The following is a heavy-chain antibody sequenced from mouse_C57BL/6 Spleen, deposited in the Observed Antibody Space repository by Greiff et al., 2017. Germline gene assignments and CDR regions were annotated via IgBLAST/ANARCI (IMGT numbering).Heavy chain of an antibody. Sequence: QVQLQQSGAELVKPGASVKMSCKASGYTFTSYWITWVKQRPGQGLEWIGDIYPGSGSTNYNEKFKSKATLTVDTSSSTAYMQLSSLTSEDSAVYYCARWDYGSSYYFDYWGQGTTLTVSS. D-gene: IGHD1-1*01. CDR1: GYTFTSYW. CDR2: IYPGSGST. J-gene: IGHJ2*01. CDR3: ARWDYGSSYYFDY. V-gene: IGHV1-55*01.